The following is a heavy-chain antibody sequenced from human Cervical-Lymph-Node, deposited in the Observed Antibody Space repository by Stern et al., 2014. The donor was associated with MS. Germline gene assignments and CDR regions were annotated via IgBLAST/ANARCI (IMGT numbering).Heavy chain of an antibody. J-gene: IGHJ4*02. CDR3: ARDPSPFSSGSVDY. Sequence: VQLVESEGGWVLPGRSLRLSCEASGFTFVDYGMHWVRQAPGKGLEYVSGISWNSGSVDYVDSVKGRFTISRDNAGNSLFLQMNSLRPEDTAFYYCARDPSPFSSGSVDYWDQGALVTVSS. V-gene: IGHV3-9*01. CDR1: GFTFVDYG. CDR2: ISWNSGSV. D-gene: IGHD1-26*01.